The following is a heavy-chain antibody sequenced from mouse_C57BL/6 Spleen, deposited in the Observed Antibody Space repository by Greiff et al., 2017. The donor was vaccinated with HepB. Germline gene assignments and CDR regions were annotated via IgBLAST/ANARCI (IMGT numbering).Heavy chain of an antibody. CDR3: ASGEYDWYFDV. CDR1: GFTFSDYG. D-gene: IGHD5-1*01. CDR2: ISSGSSTI. Sequence: DVKLVESGGGLVKPGGSLKLSCAASGFTFSDYGMHWVRQAPEKGLEWVAYISSGSSTIYYADTVKGQFTISRDNAKNTLFLQMTSLRSEDTAMYYCASGEYDWYFDVWGTGTTVTVSS. J-gene: IGHJ1*03. V-gene: IGHV5-17*01.